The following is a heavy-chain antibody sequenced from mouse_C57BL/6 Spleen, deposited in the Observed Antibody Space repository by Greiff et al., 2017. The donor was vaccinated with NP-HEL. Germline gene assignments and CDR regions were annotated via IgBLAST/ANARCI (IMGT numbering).Heavy chain of an antibody. CDR3: ARSNWEYYYAMDY. D-gene: IGHD4-1*01. CDR1: GYTFTTYP. Sequence: QVQLKESGAELVKPGASVKMSCKASGYTFTTYPIEWMKQNHGKSLEWIGNFHPYNDDTKYNEKFKGKATLTVEKSSSTVYLELSRLTSDDSAVYYCARSNWEYYYAMDYWGQGTSVTVSS. J-gene: IGHJ4*01. V-gene: IGHV1-47*01. CDR2: FHPYNDDT.